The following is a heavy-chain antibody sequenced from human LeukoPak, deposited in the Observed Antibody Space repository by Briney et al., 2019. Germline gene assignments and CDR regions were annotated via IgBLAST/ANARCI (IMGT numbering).Heavy chain of an antibody. J-gene: IGHJ4*02. CDR1: GFTFSSYS. Sequence: PGGSLRLSCAASGFTFSSYSMNWVRQAPGKGLERIGSIYSSGSTYYNPSLKSRVTISVDTSKNQFTLKLSSVTAADTAAYYCAKEGTYTYGASDFDYWGQGTLVTVSS. CDR2: IYSSGST. V-gene: IGHV4-39*06. CDR3: AKEGTYTYGASDFDY. D-gene: IGHD4/OR15-4a*01.